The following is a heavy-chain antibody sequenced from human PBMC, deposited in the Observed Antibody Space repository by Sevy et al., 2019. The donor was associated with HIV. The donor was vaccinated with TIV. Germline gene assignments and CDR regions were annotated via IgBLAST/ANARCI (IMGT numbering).Heavy chain of an antibody. CDR3: AREGYDLWSGYSAAYSDY. V-gene: IGHV1-2*02. CDR2: INTNSGDRGT. CDR1: GYTFTVNY. J-gene: IGHJ4*02. Sequence: ASVKVSCKSSGYTFTVNYIHWVRQAPGQGLEWMGWINTNSGDRGTKYAQKFQGRVTMTSDRSINTVYMDLTRLSPDDTAVYYCAREGYDLWSGYSAAYSDYWGQGTLVTVSS. D-gene: IGHD3-3*01.